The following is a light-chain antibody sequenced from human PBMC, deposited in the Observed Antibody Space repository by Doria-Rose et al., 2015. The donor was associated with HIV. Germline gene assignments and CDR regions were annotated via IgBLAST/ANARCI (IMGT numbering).Light chain of an antibody. CDR3: HQYGTSWT. CDR1: QRCSSTY. J-gene: IGKJ1*01. V-gene: IGKV3-20*01. CDR2: DGS. Sequence: TQSPGTLSLSPGERATLSCRGSQRCSSTYLAWYQQKPGQAHSLLIYDGSTRTTGIPDRFSASGSGTDFTLTINRLEPEDFALYYCHQYGTSWTFGQGTKVEI.